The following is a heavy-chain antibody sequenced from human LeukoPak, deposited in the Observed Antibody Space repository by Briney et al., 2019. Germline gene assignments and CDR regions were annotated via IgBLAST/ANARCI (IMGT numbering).Heavy chain of an antibody. CDR3: ARHLSGGTYPLDY. J-gene: IGHJ4*02. V-gene: IGHV4-59*08. CDR1: GGSFSDYY. D-gene: IGHD1-26*01. Sequence: SETLSLTCAVYGGSFSDYYWSWIRQPPGKGLEWIAYIHSSGRSNYNPSLKSRVTISVDTSKNQFSLKLSSVTAADTAVYYCARHLSGGTYPLDYWGQGTLVTVSS. CDR2: IHSSGRS.